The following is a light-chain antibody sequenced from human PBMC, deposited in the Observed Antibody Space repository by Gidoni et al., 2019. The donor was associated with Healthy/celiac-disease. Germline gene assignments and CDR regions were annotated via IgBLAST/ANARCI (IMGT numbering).Light chain of an antibody. CDR3: QQYDNLPPNT. Sequence: DIQMTQSPSSLSAFVGDRVTITCQASQDISNYLNWYQQKPGKAPKLLIYVASNLETGVPSRFSGSGSGTDFTFTISSLQPEDIATYYCQQYDNLPPNTFXQXTKLEIK. CDR1: QDISNY. J-gene: IGKJ2*01. V-gene: IGKV1-33*01. CDR2: VAS.